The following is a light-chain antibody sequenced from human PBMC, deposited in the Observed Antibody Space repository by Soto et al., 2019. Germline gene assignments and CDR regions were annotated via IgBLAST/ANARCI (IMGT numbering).Light chain of an antibody. CDR2: GAS. CDR3: QHYNNWPPYT. V-gene: IGKV3D-15*01. Sequence: EIVMTQSPDTLSVSPGERATLSCRASQRISSNLAWYQQKPGQAPRLLIYGASTRATGVPARFSGSGSETDFTLTISSLQSEDCAVYYCQHYNNWPPYTFGQGTKVEIK. J-gene: IGKJ2*01. CDR1: QRISSN.